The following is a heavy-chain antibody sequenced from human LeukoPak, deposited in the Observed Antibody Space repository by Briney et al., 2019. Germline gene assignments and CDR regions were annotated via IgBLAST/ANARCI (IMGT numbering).Heavy chain of an antibody. V-gene: IGHV4-4*07. Sequence: SETLSLTCTVSGXSITSNHWSWIRQPAGKGLEWIGRISNSGTTNYNPSVNSRVTISVDTSNKQFSLKLSSVTAADTAVYYCARSMGTTATAFDYWGPGILVTVSS. CDR3: ARSMGTTATAFDY. D-gene: IGHD2-21*02. J-gene: IGHJ4*02. CDR1: GXSITSNH. CDR2: ISNSGTT.